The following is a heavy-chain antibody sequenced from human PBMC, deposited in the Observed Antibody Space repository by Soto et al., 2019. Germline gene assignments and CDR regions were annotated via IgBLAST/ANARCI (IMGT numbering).Heavy chain of an antibody. CDR3: ARDPWAADY. CDR2: IYSGGST. CDR1: GFTVSTKY. V-gene: IGHV3-66*01. D-gene: IGHD3-16*01. J-gene: IGHJ4*02. Sequence: GGSLRLSCAASGFTVSTKYMSWVRQAPGKGLKWVSVIYSGGSTFYADSVRGRFTISRDNSKNTVNLQMNSLSAEDTAVYYCARDPWAADYWGQGTLVTVSS.